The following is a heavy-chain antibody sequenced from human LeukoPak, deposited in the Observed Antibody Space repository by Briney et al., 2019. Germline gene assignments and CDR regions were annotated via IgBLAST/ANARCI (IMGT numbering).Heavy chain of an antibody. CDR2: TYYSGST. Sequence: SETLSLTCTVSGGSIVGYYWSWIRQPPGKGLEWIGYTYYSGSTNYNPSLKSRVTISVDTSKNQLSLRLTSVTAADTAVYYCARVDYTTSSPYLLPDSWGQGTLVTVSS. CDR3: ARVDYTTSSPYLLPDS. D-gene: IGHD6-6*01. V-gene: IGHV4-59*01. CDR1: GGSIVGYY. J-gene: IGHJ4*02.